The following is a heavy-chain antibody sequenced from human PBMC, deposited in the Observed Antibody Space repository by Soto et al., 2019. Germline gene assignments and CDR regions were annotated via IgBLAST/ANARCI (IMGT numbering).Heavy chain of an antibody. V-gene: IGHV3-48*02. Sequence: GGSLRLSCAASGFSFSEYSMNWVRQAPGKGLEWVSYISSSGSTIYYADSVKGRFTISRDNARNSLYLQMNSLRDEDTALYYCAKCIAGTKNCYYYAMDVWGQGATVTVSS. CDR1: GFSFSEYS. CDR3: AKCIAGTKNCYYYAMDV. D-gene: IGHD1-7*01. CDR2: ISSSGSTI. J-gene: IGHJ6*02.